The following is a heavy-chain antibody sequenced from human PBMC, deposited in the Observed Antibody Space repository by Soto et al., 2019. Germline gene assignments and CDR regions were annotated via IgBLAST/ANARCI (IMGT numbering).Heavy chain of an antibody. CDR3: AKDRGGGYDSAIYYYYYGMDV. CDR2: ISYDGSNK. J-gene: IGHJ6*02. CDR1: GFTFSSYG. Sequence: PGGSLRLSCAASGFTFSSYGMHWVRQAPGKGLEWVAVISYDGSNKYYADSVKGRFTISRDNSKNTLYLQMNSLRAEDTAVYYCAKDRGGGYDSAIYYYYYGMDVWGQGTTVTVSS. D-gene: IGHD5-12*01. V-gene: IGHV3-30*18.